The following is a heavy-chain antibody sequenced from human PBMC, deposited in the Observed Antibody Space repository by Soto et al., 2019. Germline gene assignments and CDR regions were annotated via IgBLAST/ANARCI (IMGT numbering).Heavy chain of an antibody. CDR3: ARGLNVWGSYRWSWFDP. J-gene: IGHJ5*02. V-gene: IGHV4-34*01. CDR2: INHSGST. CDR1: GGSFSGYY. D-gene: IGHD3-16*02. Sequence: SETLSLTCAVYGGSFSGYYWSWIRQPPGKGLEWIGEINHSGSTNYNPSLKSRVTISVDTSKNQFSRKLSSVTAADTAVYYCARGLNVWGSYRWSWFDPWGQGTLVTVSS.